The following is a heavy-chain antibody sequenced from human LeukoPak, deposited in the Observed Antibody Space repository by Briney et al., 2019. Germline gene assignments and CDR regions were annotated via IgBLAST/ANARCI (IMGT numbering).Heavy chain of an antibody. CDR2: IYPGDSDT. CDR3: ARLVGYCSSTICYSDVFDI. V-gene: IGHV5-51*01. Sequence: GESLKISCKGSGYSFTNYWIAWVRQMPGKGLEWMGIIYPGDSDTRYGPSFQGQVTISADKSISTAYLQWSSLKASDTAMYYCARLVGYCSSTICYSDVFDIWGQGTTVTVSS. J-gene: IGHJ3*02. CDR1: GYSFTNYW. D-gene: IGHD2-2*01.